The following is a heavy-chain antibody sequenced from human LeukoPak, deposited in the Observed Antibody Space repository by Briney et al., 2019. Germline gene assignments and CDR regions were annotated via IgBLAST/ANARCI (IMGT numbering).Heavy chain of an antibody. V-gene: IGHV3-21*01. CDR2: IRSSTSYM. J-gene: IGHJ4*02. D-gene: IGHD3-22*01. CDR1: GFTFSSYS. Sequence: PGGSLRLSCAASGFTFSSYSMSWVRQAPGKGLEWVSSIRSSTSYMYYADSVKGRFTISRDNAKNSLYLEMNSLRAEDTAVYYCARDSLTMIVGRQKRGLDYWGQGTLVTVSS. CDR3: ARDSLTMIVGRQKRGLDY.